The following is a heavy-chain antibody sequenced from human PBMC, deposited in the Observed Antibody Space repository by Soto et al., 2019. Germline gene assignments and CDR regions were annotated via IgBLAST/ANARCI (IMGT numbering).Heavy chain of an antibody. CDR2: FDPEDGET. CDR1: GYTLTELS. CDR3: ATSGRVVPAAKVGFDY. J-gene: IGHJ4*02. Sequence: ASVKVSCKVSGYTLTELSMHWVRQAPGKGLEWMGGFDPEDGETIYAQKFQGRVTMTEDTSTDTAYMELSSLRSEDTAVYYCATSGRVVPAAKVGFDYWGQGTLVTVSS. D-gene: IGHD2-2*01. V-gene: IGHV1-24*01.